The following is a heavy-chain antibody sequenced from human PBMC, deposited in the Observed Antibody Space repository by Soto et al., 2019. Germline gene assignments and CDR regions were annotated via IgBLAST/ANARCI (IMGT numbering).Heavy chain of an antibody. Sequence: PSETLSLTCSVSGGSVRSGGHHWSWIRQPPGKGLEFIGYISHSGSTNYKSSLKSRVTISVGTSENEFSLKLSSVTAADTAVYYCARGDYGNWGQGTLVTVSS. CDR2: ISHSGST. CDR3: ARGDYGN. J-gene: IGHJ4*02. V-gene: IGHV4-61*08. D-gene: IGHD4-17*01. CDR1: GGSVRSGGHH.